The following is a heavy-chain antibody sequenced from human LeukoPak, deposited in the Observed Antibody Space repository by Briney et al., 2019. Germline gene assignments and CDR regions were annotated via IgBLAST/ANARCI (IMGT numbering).Heavy chain of an antibody. V-gene: IGHV3-9*01. CDR1: GFTFDDYG. D-gene: IGHD3-10*01. Sequence: GGSLRLSCAASGFTFDDYGMHWVWQVPGKGLEWVSGISWNSADIGYADSVKGRFTISRDNAKNSLFLQMNSLRDEDTALYYCAKDEWFGELFPTTGLDVWGQGTTVTVSS. CDR2: ISWNSADI. J-gene: IGHJ6*02. CDR3: AKDEWFGELFPTTGLDV.